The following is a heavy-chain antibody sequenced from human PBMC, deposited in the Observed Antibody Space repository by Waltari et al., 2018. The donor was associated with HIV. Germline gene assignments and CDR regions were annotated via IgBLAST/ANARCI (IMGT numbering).Heavy chain of an antibody. Sequence: KPGGSLRLSCAASGFTFSNAWMSWVRQAPGKGLEWVGRIKSKTDGGTTDYAAPVKGRFTISRDDSKNTLYLQMNSLKTEDTAVYYCTTDLIAAAGTDAFDIWGQGTMVTVSS. D-gene: IGHD6-13*01. CDR1: GFTFSNAW. CDR2: IKSKTDGGTT. V-gene: IGHV3-15*01. J-gene: IGHJ3*02. CDR3: TTDLIAAAGTDAFDI.